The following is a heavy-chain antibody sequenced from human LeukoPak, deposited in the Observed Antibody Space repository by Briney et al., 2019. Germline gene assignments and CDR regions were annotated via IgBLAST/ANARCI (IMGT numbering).Heavy chain of an antibody. D-gene: IGHD3-10*01. V-gene: IGHV4-30-2*01. CDR1: GGSISSYGYY. Sequence: SQTLSLTCTVSGGSISSYGYYWSWIRQPPGKGLEWIGEIYHSGSTNYNPSLKSRVTISVDKSKNQFSLKLSSVTAADTAVYYCARLVLWFGVGRPGFDPWGQGTLVTVSS. CDR3: ARLVLWFGVGRPGFDP. CDR2: IYHSGST. J-gene: IGHJ5*02.